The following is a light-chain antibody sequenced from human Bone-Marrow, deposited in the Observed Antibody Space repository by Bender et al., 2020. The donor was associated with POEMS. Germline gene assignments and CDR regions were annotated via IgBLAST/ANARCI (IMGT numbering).Light chain of an antibody. V-gene: IGLV2-23*02. CDR3: CSYAGSSSVV. J-gene: IGLJ2*01. Sequence: QSALTQPRSVSGSPSQSVTISCTGSSSDVGGYNLVSWYQQHPGKAPKLMIYEVSKRPSGVSNRFSGSKSGNTASLTISGLQAEDEADYYCCSYAGSSSVVFGGGTKLTVL. CDR1: SSDVGGYNL. CDR2: EVS.